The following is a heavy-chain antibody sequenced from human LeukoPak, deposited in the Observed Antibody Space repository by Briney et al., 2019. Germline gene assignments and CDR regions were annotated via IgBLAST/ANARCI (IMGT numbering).Heavy chain of an antibody. Sequence: GGSLRLSCAASGFTFSNYNMNWVRQAPGKGLEWTSYISSSSSTIYYADSVKGRFTISRDNAKNSLYLQMNSLRAGDTAVYYCAKTEHGSGSSDYWGQGTLVTVSS. J-gene: IGHJ4*02. CDR2: ISSSSSTI. D-gene: IGHD3-10*01. CDR1: GFTFSNYN. V-gene: IGHV3-48*01. CDR3: AKTEHGSGSSDY.